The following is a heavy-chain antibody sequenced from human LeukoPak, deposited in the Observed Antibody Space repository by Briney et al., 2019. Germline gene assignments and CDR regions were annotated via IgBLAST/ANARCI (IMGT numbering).Heavy chain of an antibody. V-gene: IGHV4-34*01. CDR3: ARHGWGWELPNWFDP. Sequence: SETLSLTCAVYGGSFSGYYWSWIRQPPGKGLEWIGEINHSGSTNYNPSLKSRVTISVDTSKNQFSLKLSSVTAADTAVYCCARHGWGWELPNWFDPWGQGTLVTVSS. CDR2: INHSGST. J-gene: IGHJ5*02. CDR1: GGSFSGYY. D-gene: IGHD1-26*01.